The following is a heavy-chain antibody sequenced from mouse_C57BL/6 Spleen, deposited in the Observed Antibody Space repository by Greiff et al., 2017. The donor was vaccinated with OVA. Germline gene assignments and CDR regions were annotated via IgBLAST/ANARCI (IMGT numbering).Heavy chain of an antibody. V-gene: IGHV1-85*01. CDR3: ARSRYDYDWYFDV. CDR1: GYTFTSYD. D-gene: IGHD2-4*01. CDR2: IYPRDGST. Sequence: QVQLKQSGPELVKPGASVKLSCKASGYTFTSYDINWVKQRPGQGLEWIGWIYPRDGSTKYNEKFKGKATLTVDTSSSTAYMELHSLTSEDSAVYFCARSRYDYDWYFDVWGTGTTVTVSS. J-gene: IGHJ1*03.